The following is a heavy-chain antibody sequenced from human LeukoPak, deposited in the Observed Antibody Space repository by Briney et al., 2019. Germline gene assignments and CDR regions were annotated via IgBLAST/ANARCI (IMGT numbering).Heavy chain of an antibody. J-gene: IGHJ4*02. D-gene: IGHD3-22*01. CDR1: GYTFTSYA. CDR2: INTNTGNP. CDR3: ARGLSDFYYDSSGYPL. V-gene: IGHV7-4-1*02. Sequence: ASVKVSCKASGYTFTSYAMSWVRQAPGQGLEWMGWINTNTGNPTYAQGFTGRFVFSLDTSVSTAYLQISSLKAEDTAVYYCARGLSDFYYDSSGYPLWGQGTLVTASS.